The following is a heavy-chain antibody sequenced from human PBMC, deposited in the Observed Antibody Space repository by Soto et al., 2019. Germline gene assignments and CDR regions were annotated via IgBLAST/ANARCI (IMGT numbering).Heavy chain of an antibody. CDR1: GGSISSYY. CDR2: IYYSGST. CDR3: ARHVPAGMVRGVITALIDY. J-gene: IGHJ4*02. V-gene: IGHV4-59*08. Sequence: QVQLQESGPGLVKPSETLSLTCTVSGGSISSYYWSWIRQPPGKGLEWIGYIYYSGSTNYNPSLKSRVTISVDTSKNQFSRKLSSVTAADTAVYYCARHVPAGMVRGVITALIDYWGQGTLVTVSS. D-gene: IGHD3-10*01.